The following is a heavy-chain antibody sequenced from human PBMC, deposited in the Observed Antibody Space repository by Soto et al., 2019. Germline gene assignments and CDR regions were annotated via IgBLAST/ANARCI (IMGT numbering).Heavy chain of an antibody. CDR1: GDSISSGGYY. J-gene: IGHJ6*02. Sequence: QVQLQESGPGLVKPSETLSLMCTVSGDSISSGGYYWSWIRQHPGKGLEWIGYIYYSGSTYYSTSLKSRVSISVDTSKNQFSLRLTSVSAADAAVYYCARYCSATKCPENAMDVWGQGTTVTVSS. CDR3: ARYCSATKCPENAMDV. V-gene: IGHV4-31*03. CDR2: IYYSGST. D-gene: IGHD2-15*01.